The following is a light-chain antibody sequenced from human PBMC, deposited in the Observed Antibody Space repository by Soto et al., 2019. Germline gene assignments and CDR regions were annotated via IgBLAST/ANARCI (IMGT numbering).Light chain of an antibody. CDR3: QQYGSSPPT. CDR1: QSISSW. J-gene: IGKJ1*01. V-gene: IGKV1-5*03. Sequence: DIQMAQSPSTLSASVGDRVTITCRASQSISSWLAWYQQKPGIAPKLLIYEASSSEIGVPPRFSGSGFGTEFTLTISRLKAEDFAVYYCQQYGSSPPTFGQGTKVEIK. CDR2: EAS.